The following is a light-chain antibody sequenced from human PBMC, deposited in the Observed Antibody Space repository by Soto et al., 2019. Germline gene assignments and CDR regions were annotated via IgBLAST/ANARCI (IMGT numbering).Light chain of an antibody. J-gene: IGKJ1*01. V-gene: IGKV3-20*01. CDR1: QSVSSSY. CDR3: QQYGSSPRT. CDR2: GAS. Sequence: EIVLTQSPGTLSLSPGERATLSCRASQSVSSSYLAWYQQKIGQAPSLLIYGASSRAYGIPDRFSGSGSGTDFFLTISRLETEDFAVYYCQQYGSSPRTFGQGTKVDI.